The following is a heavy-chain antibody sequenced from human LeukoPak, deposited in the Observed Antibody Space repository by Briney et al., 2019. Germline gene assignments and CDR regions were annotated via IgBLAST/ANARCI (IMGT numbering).Heavy chain of an antibody. CDR3: ARDPMPLTGYSQYFDY. CDR1: GFTFSSYA. D-gene: IGHD3-9*01. CDR2: ISYDGSNK. V-gene: IGHV3-30-3*01. J-gene: IGHJ4*02. Sequence: GGSLRLSCAASGFTFSSYAMHWVRQAPGKGLEWVAVISYDGSNKYYADSVKGRFTISRDSSKNTLYLQMNSLRAEDTAVYYCARDPMPLTGYSQYFDYWGQGTLVTVSS.